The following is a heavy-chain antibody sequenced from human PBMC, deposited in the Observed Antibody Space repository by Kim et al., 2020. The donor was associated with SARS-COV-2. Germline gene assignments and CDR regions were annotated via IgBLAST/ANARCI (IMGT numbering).Heavy chain of an antibody. CDR3: ARRHIVSGVLEDYGMDV. D-gene: IGHD2-21*01. Sequence: GESLKISCKGSGYSFTSYWIGWVRQMPGKGLEWMGIIYPGDSDTRYSPSFQGQVTISADKSISTAYLQWSSLKASDTAMYYCARRHIVSGVLEDYGMDVWGQGTTVTVSS. CDR1: GYSFTSYW. V-gene: IGHV5-51*01. J-gene: IGHJ6*01. CDR2: IYPGDSDT.